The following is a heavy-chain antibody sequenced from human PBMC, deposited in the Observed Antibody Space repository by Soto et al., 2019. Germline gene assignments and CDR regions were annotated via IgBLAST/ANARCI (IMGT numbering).Heavy chain of an antibody. CDR3: AAKEIYCSGGSCYDWFDP. D-gene: IGHD2-15*01. Sequence: SETLSLTCAVSSGSISSSNWWSWVRQPPGKGLEWIGEIYHSGGTNYNPSLKSRVTISVDKSKNQFSLKLSSVTAADTAVYYCAAKEIYCSGGSCYDWFDPWGQGTLVTVSS. V-gene: IGHV4-4*02. CDR2: IYHSGGT. J-gene: IGHJ5*02. CDR1: SGSISSSNW.